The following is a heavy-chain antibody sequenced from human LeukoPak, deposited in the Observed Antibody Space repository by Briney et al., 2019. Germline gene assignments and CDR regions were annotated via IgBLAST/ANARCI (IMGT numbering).Heavy chain of an antibody. D-gene: IGHD5-24*01. Sequence: SETLSLTGAVYGGSFSGYYWSWIRQPPGKGLEWIGEINHSGSTNYNPSLKSRVTISVDTSKNQFSLKLSSVTAADTAVYYCARGRGRWLQSYYFDYWGQGTLVTVSS. CDR3: ARGRGRWLQSYYFDY. J-gene: IGHJ4*02. CDR2: INHSGST. CDR1: GGSFSGYY. V-gene: IGHV4-34*01.